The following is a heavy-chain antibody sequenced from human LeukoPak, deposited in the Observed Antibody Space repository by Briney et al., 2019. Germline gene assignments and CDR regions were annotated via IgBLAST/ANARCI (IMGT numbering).Heavy chain of an antibody. J-gene: IGHJ6*02. CDR1: GGSISSYY. CDR3: ARATTVTTMYYYYGMDV. CDR2: IYYSGST. V-gene: IGHV4-59*01. Sequence: IPSETLSLTCTVSGGSISSYYWSWIRHPPGKGLEGIGYIYYSGSTNYNPSLKSRVTISVDTSKNQFSLKLCSVTAADTAVYYCARATTVTTMYYYYGMDVWGQGTTVTVSS. D-gene: IGHD4-17*01.